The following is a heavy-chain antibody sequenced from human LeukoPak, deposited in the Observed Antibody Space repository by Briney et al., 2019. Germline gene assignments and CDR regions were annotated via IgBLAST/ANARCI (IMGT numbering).Heavy chain of an antibody. CDR1: GFTFSSYG. D-gene: IGHD4-17*01. Sequence: GGSLRLSCAASGFTFSSYGMHWVRQAPGKGLEWVAFIRYDGSNKYYADSVKGPFTISRDYPKNTLYLQVNSLRPEDTAVYYCAKLSGAYGDSRDYWGQGTLVTVSS. V-gene: IGHV3-30*02. J-gene: IGHJ4*02. CDR3: AKLSGAYGDSRDY. CDR2: IRYDGSNK.